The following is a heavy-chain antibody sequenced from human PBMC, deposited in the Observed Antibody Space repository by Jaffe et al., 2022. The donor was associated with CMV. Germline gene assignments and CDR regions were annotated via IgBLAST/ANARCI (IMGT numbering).Heavy chain of an antibody. CDR3: ARDGSSGRYFDY. CDR1: GFTFSSYG. Sequence: QVQLVESGGGVVQPGRSLRLSCAASGFTFSSYGMHWVRQAPGKGLEWVAVIWYDGSNKYYADSVKGRFTISRDNSKNTLYLQMNSLRAEDTAVYYCARDGSSGRYFDYWGQGTLVTVSS. CDR2: IWYDGSNK. J-gene: IGHJ4*02. D-gene: IGHD6-19*01. V-gene: IGHV3-33*08.